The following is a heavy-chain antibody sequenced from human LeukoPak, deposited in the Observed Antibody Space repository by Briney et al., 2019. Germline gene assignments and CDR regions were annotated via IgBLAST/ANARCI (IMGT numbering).Heavy chain of an antibody. Sequence: ASVKVSCKASGYTFTSYDINWVRQATGQGLEWMGWISAYNGNTNYAQKLQGRVTMTTDTSTSTAYMELRSLRSDDTAVYYCARYNWNEGYYFDYWGQGTLVTVSS. CDR2: ISAYNGNT. CDR1: GYTFTSYD. J-gene: IGHJ4*02. V-gene: IGHV1-18*01. D-gene: IGHD1-20*01. CDR3: ARYNWNEGYYFDY.